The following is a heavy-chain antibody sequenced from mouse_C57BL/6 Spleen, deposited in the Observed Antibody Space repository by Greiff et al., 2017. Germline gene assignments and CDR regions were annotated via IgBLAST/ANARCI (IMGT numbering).Heavy chain of an antibody. D-gene: IGHD2-3*01. J-gene: IGHJ3*01. CDR1: GFSLTSYG. CDR3: AKNRGVNYDVLAY. Sequence: QVQLKQSGPGLVQPSQSLSITCTVSGFSLTSYGVHWVRQSPGKGLEWLGVIWRGGSTDYNAAFMSRLSITKDNSKSQVFFKMNRLQADETAIYYLAKNRGVNYDVLAYWGQGTLVTVSA. CDR2: IWRGGST. V-gene: IGHV2-5*01.